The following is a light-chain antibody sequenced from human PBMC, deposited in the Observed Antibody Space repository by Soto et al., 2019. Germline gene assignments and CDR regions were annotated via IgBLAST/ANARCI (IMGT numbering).Light chain of an antibody. Sequence: QSVLTQPASVSGSPGQSITISCTGTSSDVGGYNYVSWYQQHPGQAPRLMVYDVTNRASGVSDRFSVSKSGNTVSLTISGLQAEDEADYYRASYTTASTYVFGTGTKLTVL. V-gene: IGLV2-14*01. CDR3: ASYTTASTYV. CDR1: SSDVGGYNY. CDR2: DVT. J-gene: IGLJ1*01.